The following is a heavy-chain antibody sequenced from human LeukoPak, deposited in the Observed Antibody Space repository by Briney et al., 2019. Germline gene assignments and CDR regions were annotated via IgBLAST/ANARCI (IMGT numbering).Heavy chain of an antibody. CDR1: GDSVSGNSTA. J-gene: IGHJ4*02. Sequence: SQTLSLTCAISGDSVSGNSTAYNWIRQSPSRGLEWLGRTYYRSKWYNDYALSVKSRITFNPDTSKNQFSLQLNSVTPEDTAVYYCARELAYGYWYYFDYWGQGTLVTVSS. D-gene: IGHD5-18*01. CDR2: TYYRSKWYN. V-gene: IGHV6-1*01. CDR3: ARELAYGYWYYFDY.